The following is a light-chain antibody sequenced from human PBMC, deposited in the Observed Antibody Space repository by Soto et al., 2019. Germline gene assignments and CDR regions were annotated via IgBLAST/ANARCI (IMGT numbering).Light chain of an antibody. V-gene: IGLV2-14*03. CDR2: DVS. CDR1: SSDVGGYNF. CDR3: SSYTSDSTL. Sequence: HSALTQPASVSGSPGQSITISCTGTSSDVGGYNFVSWYQQHPAKAPKLIIYDVSNRPSGVPIRFSASKSGSTASLTISGLQAEDEADYYCSSYTSDSTLFGGGTQLTVL. J-gene: IGLJ2*01.